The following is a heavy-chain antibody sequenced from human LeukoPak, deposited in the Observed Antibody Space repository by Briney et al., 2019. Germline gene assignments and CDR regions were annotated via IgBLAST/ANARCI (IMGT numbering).Heavy chain of an antibody. V-gene: IGHV3-11*01. Sequence: PGGSLRLSCAASGFTFSDYYMSWIRQAPGKGLEWIFYISGSGTTIYYADSVKGRFSISRDNAKNSVYLQMNSLRAEDTAVYYCAKDRGYSYGELVFDYWGQGTLVTVSS. CDR3: AKDRGYSYGELVFDY. J-gene: IGHJ4*02. CDR1: GFTFSDYY. CDR2: ISGSGTTI. D-gene: IGHD5-18*01.